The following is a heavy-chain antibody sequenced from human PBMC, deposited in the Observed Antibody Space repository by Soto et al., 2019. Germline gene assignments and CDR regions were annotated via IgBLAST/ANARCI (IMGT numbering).Heavy chain of an antibody. D-gene: IGHD2-15*01. CDR2: IGAYNGDT. J-gene: IGHJ6*02. CDR3: ASVRGPHPEHYSYYYYYGMDV. V-gene: IGHV1-18*01. CDR1: GYTFTHYG. Sequence: ASVKVSFKASGYTFTHYGITWVRQAPGQWVEWMGGIGAYNGDTHYTQRLQGRVTMTTDTSTSTAYMELSSLRSEDTAVYYCASVRGPHPEHYSYYYYYGMDVWGQGTTVTVSS.